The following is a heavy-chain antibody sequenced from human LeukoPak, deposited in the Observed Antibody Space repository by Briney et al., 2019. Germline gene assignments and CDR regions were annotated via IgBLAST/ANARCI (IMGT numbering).Heavy chain of an antibody. V-gene: IGHV5-10-1*01. CDR2: IDPSDSYT. CDR1: GYSFTSYW. J-gene: IGHJ6*02. CDR3: ARFPYYYGSSGYYAYYGMDV. Sequence: GESLKISCKGSGYSFTSYWISWVRQMPGKGLEWMGRIDPSDSYTNYSPSFQGHVTISADKSISTAYLQWSSLKASDTAMYYCARFPYYYGSSGYYAYYGMDVWGQGTTVTVSS. D-gene: IGHD3-22*01.